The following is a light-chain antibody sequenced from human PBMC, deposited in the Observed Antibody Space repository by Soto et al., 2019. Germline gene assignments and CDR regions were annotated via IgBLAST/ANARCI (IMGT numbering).Light chain of an antibody. CDR2: DVS. Sequence: QSVLTQPASVSGSPGQSITISCTGTSSDVGGYKYVSWYQQHPGKAPKLMIYDVSNRPLGVSNRFSGSKSGNTASLTISGLQAEDETDYYYSSYTSTSRVFGGGTKVTVL. J-gene: IGLJ2*01. CDR3: SSYTSTSRV. CDR1: SSDVGGYKY. V-gene: IGLV2-14*01.